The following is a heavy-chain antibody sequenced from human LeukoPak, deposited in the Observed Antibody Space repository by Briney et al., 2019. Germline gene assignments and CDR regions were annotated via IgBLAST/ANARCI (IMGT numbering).Heavy chain of an antibody. CDR1: AFTFNTYW. CDR2: INGNESST. D-gene: IGHD1-26*01. J-gene: IGHJ4*02. V-gene: IGHV3-74*01. Sequence: GGSLRLSCAASAFTFNTYWMHWVRQVPGRGLEWVSRINGNESSTNYADSVKGRFTISRDNAKDTLYLHMNSLTAEDTAVYYCARGAKWAYYFDYWGQGTLVTVSS. CDR3: ARGAKWAYYFDY.